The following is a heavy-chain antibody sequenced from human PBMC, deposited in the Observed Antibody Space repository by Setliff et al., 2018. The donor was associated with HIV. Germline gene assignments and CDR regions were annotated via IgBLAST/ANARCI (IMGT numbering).Heavy chain of an antibody. J-gene: IGHJ4*02. Sequence: PSETLSLTCSVSGDSISSGSYFWGWIRQTPGKGLEWIGSIYYTGFAHYNPSLKSRVTLSLDTSKTHFFLNLTSVTDADTAVYFCTREGRGDPAMATTRIDYWGQGKLVTVSA. CDR2: IYYTGFA. CDR1: GDSISSGSYF. D-gene: IGHD1-1*01. CDR3: TREGRGDPAMATTRIDY. V-gene: IGHV4-39*02.